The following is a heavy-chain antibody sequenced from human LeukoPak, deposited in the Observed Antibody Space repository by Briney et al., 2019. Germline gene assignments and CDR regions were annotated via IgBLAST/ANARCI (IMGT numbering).Heavy chain of an antibody. D-gene: IGHD4-17*01. CDR3: ARDGAFPMTTVNYGGDY. J-gene: IGHJ4*02. V-gene: IGHV4-38-2*02. Sequence: SETLSLTCTVSGYSISSGYYWGWIRQPPGKGPEWIGSIYHSGSTYYNPSLKSRVTISVDTSKNQFSLKLSSVTAADTAVYYCARDGAFPMTTVNYGGDYWGQGTLVTVSS. CDR1: GYSISSGYY. CDR2: IYHSGST.